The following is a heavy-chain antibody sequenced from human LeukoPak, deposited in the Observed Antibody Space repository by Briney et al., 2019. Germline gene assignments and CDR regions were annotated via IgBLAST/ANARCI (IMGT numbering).Heavy chain of an antibody. V-gene: IGHV3-53*01. CDR2: IYSGGST. Sequence: GGSLRLSCAASGFTVSSNYMSWVRQAPGKGLGWVSVIYSGGSTYYADSVKGRFTISRDNSKNTLYLQMNGLRAEDTAVYYCARVGRDKIQLWSQFDYWGQGTLVTVSS. CDR1: GFTVSSNY. J-gene: IGHJ4*02. D-gene: IGHD5-18*01. CDR3: ARVGRDKIQLWSQFDY.